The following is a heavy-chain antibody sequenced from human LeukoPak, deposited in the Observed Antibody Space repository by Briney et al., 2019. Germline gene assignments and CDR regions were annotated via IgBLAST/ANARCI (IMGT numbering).Heavy chain of an antibody. Sequence: GGSLRPSCAASGFTFDDYTMHWVRQAPGKGLVWVSRINRDGSSTSYADSVKGRFTISRDNAKNTLYLQMNSLRAEDTAVYYCARFALKTPPTDWGQGTLVTVSS. CDR2: INRDGSST. CDR3: ARFALKTPPTD. J-gene: IGHJ4*02. CDR1: GFTFDDYT. V-gene: IGHV3-74*01.